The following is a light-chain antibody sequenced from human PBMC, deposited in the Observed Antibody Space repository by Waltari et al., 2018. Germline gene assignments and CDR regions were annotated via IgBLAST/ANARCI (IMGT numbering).Light chain of an antibody. CDR1: QSDLSNSNNKNY. Sequence: DIVMTQSPDSLAVSLGERATINCKSSQSDLSNSNNKNYLAWYQQKPGQPPKLLIYWASSRESGVPDRFSGSGSWTDFTLTISSLQAEDVAVYYCQQYYSTPPTFGPGTKVDMK. V-gene: IGKV4-1*01. CDR3: QQYYSTPPT. CDR2: WAS. J-gene: IGKJ3*01.